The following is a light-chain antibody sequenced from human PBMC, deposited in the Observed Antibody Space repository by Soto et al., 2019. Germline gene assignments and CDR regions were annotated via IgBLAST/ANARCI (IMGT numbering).Light chain of an antibody. CDR3: QQYNSYSWT. CDR1: QNIRGW. CDR2: DAS. J-gene: IGKJ1*01. V-gene: IGKV1-5*01. Sequence: DIRMTQSPSTLSTSVGDRVTITCRASQNIRGWLAWYQQKPGKAPKLLIYDASTLESGVPSRFSGSGSGTEFTLTIMSLQPDDFATYYCQQYNSYSWTFGQGTTVAIK.